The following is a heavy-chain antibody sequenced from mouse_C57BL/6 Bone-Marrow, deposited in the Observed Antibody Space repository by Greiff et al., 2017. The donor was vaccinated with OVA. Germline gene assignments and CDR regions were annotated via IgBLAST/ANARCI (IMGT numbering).Heavy chain of an antibody. D-gene: IGHD1-1*01. CDR3: AVIYYYGSRYYFDY. CDR2: FDPNSGGT. Sequence: QVQLQQPGAELVKPGASVKLSCKASGYTFTSYWMHWVKQRPGRGLEWIGRFDPNSGGTKYNEKFKSKATLTVDKPSSTAYMQLSSLTSEDSAVYYCAVIYYYGSRYYFDYWGQGTTLTVSS. V-gene: IGHV1-72*01. J-gene: IGHJ2*01. CDR1: GYTFTSYW.